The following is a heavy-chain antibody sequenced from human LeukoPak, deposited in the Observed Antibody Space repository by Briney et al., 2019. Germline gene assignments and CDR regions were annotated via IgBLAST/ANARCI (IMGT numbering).Heavy chain of an antibody. V-gene: IGHV5-51*01. CDR2: IYPGDSDT. CDR3: ARLTMVRGVIPPPGYYYGMDV. CDR1: GYSFTSYW. Sequence: GESLKISCKGSGYSFTSYWIGWVRQMPGKGLEWMGIIYPGDSDTRYSPSFQGQVTISAGKSISTAYLQWSSLKASDTAMYYCARLTMVRGVIPPPGYYYGMDVWGQGTTVTVSS. J-gene: IGHJ6*02. D-gene: IGHD3-10*01.